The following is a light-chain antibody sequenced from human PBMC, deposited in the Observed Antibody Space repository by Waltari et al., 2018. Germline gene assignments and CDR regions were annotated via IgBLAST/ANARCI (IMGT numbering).Light chain of an antibody. J-gene: IGLJ2*01. V-gene: IGLV2-23*01. Sequence: QSALTQPASVSGSPGQSITISCTGTTSDVGSYNLVSWYQHHPGKAPKLMIYEGSKRPSGVSNRFSGSKSGNTASLTISGLQAEDEADYYCCSYADSSTPVVFGGGTKLTVL. CDR3: CSYADSSTPVV. CDR1: TSDVGSYNL. CDR2: EGS.